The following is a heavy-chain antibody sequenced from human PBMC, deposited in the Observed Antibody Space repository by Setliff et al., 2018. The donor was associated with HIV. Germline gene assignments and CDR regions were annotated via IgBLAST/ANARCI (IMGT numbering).Heavy chain of an antibody. CDR3: ARDQGGYNY. V-gene: IGHV1-24*01. D-gene: IGHD3-22*01. CDR2: FDPQDGET. Sequence: ASVKVSCKVFGFTLSEVSIHWVRQAPGKGLEWMGYFDPQDGETVYAQKFQGRVTMTEDTSIDTAYMELTRLRSEDTAEYYCARDQGGYNYWGQGTLVTVSS. CDR1: GFTLSEVS. J-gene: IGHJ4*02.